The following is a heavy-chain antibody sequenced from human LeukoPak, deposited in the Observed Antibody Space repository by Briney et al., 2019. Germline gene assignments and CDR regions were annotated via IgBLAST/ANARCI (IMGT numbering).Heavy chain of an antibody. V-gene: IGHV4-59*01. Sequence: SETLSLTCTVSGGSISSYYWSWIRQPPGKGLEWIGYIYYSGSTNYNPSLKSRVTISVDTSKNQFSLKLSSVTAADTAVYYCASGGVYGSGSHWFDPWGQGTLVTISS. CDR3: ASGGVYGSGSHWFDP. J-gene: IGHJ5*02. D-gene: IGHD3-10*01. CDR1: GGSISSYY. CDR2: IYYSGST.